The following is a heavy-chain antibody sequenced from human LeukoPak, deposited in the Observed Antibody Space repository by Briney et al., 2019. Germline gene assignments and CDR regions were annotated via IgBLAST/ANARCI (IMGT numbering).Heavy chain of an antibody. J-gene: IGHJ4*02. V-gene: IGHV4-34*01. CDR3: ARGDYYYGSSGHKGGVGYFDY. CDR2: INHSGST. Sequence: PSETLSLTCAVYGGSFSGYYWSWIRRPPGKGLEWIGEINHSGSTNYNPSLKSRVTISVDTSKNQFSLKLSSVTAADTAVYYCARGDYYYGSSGHKGGVGYFDYWGQGTLVTVSS. CDR1: GGSFSGYY. D-gene: IGHD3-22*01.